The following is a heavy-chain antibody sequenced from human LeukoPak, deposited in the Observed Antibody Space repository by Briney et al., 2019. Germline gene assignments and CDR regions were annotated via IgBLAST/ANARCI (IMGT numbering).Heavy chain of an antibody. CDR3: AREDTGVAFDI. J-gene: IGHJ3*02. Sequence: GGSLRLSCAASRFTFSSYEMNGVRQAPGKGLEWVSYISGSGIKHYADSVKGRFTISRDNAKNSLYLQMNSLRVEDTAVYYCAREDTGVAFDIWGQGTTVTV. D-gene: IGHD2-8*01. CDR1: RFTFSSYE. V-gene: IGHV3-48*03. CDR2: ISGSGIK.